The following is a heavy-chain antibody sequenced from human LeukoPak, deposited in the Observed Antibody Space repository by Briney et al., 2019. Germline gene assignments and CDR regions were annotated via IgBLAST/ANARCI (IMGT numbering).Heavy chain of an antibody. J-gene: IGHJ3*02. V-gene: IGHV3-53*01. CDR3: ARGKSTDGFDI. Sequence: PGGSLRLSCAASGFTISSNYMSWVRQAPGKGLEWVSVIYSGGSKYYEDSVKGRFIISRDNSKNTLYLQMNRLRAEDTAVYYCARGKSTDGFDIWSQGTMVTVSS. CDR1: GFTISSNY. CDR2: IYSGGSK.